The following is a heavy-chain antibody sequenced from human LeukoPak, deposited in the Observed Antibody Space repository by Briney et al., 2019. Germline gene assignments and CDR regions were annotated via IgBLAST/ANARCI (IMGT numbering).Heavy chain of an antibody. J-gene: IGHJ4*02. Sequence: GGSLRLSCATSGFSFSQFWMSWVRQTPGKGLEWVANIKQDGSEKYYVDSVKGRFTISRDNAKNSLSLQMNSLRAEDTAVYYCAIQKADLITMIRGILAFWGQGTLVTVSS. D-gene: IGHD3-10*01. V-gene: IGHV3-7*01. CDR2: IKQDGSEK. CDR3: AIQKADLITMIRGILAF. CDR1: GFSFSQFW.